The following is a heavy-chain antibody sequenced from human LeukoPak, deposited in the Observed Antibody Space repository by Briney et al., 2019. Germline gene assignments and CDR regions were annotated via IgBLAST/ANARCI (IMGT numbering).Heavy chain of an antibody. D-gene: IGHD6-19*01. J-gene: IGHJ5*02. CDR2: IIPIFGTA. CDR1: GGTVSRFP. V-gene: IGHV1-69*13. CDR3: AGQWLGYNWFDP. Sequence: ASVKVSCKASGGTVSRFPISWVRQAPGQGLEWMGGIIPIFGTANYAQNFQGRVTITADESTGTAYMELRSLRSEDTAVYYCAGQWLGYNWFDPWGQGTLVTVSS.